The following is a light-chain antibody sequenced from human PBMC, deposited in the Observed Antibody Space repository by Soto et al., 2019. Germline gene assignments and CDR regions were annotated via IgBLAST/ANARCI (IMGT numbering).Light chain of an antibody. CDR2: GAS. J-gene: IGKJ1*01. CDR3: LQDRSHFWT. V-gene: IGKV1-5*01. Sequence: DIQMTQSPSTLSASVGDRVTITCRASQSISSWLAWYQQKPGKAPQLLIYGASSLQRGVSSRFSGSGFGTDFTLTISSLQPEDSATYYCLQDRSHFWTFGQGTKVDIK. CDR1: QSISSW.